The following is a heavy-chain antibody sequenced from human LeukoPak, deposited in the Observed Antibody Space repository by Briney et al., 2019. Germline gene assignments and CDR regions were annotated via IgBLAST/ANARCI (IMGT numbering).Heavy chain of an antibody. J-gene: IGHJ4*02. V-gene: IGHV6-1*01. D-gene: IGHD1-26*01. CDR3: AREDRGGNGHFDF. CDR2: TYYRTPWYH. Sequence: SQTLSLTCAISGDSVSTNTGAWNWIRQPPSRGLEWLGRTYYRTPWYHDYAVSVKGRISINPDTSKNQFSLQLKSVTREDTAVYYCAREDRGGNGHFDFWGQGTLVGVSS. CDR1: GDSVSTNTGA.